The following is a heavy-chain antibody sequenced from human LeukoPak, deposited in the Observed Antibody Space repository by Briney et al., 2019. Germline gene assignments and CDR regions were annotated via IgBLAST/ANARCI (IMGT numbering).Heavy chain of an antibody. CDR3: AKSGYNRFDY. Sequence: PGGSLRLSCAASGFTFSSYAMSWVRQAPGKGLEWVSSFSGSGGSTYYADSVKGRFTISRDNSKTTLYLQMISLRAEDTAVYYCAKSGYNRFDYWGQGTLVTVSS. J-gene: IGHJ4*02. CDR2: FSGSGGST. D-gene: IGHD5-24*01. V-gene: IGHV3-23*01. CDR1: GFTFSSYA.